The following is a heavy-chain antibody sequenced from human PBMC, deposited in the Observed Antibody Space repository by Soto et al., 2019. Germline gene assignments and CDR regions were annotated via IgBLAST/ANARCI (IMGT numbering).Heavy chain of an antibody. V-gene: IGHV4-31*03. J-gene: IGHJ5*02. CDR3: ARARGYDYGDYNPWFDP. CDR2: IYYSGST. Sequence: QVQLQESGPGLVKPSQTLSLTCTVSGGSISSGGYYWSWIRQHPGKGLEWIGYIYYSGSTYYNPSLKSRVTIAVDTSKNQFSLKLSSVTAADTAVYYCARARGYDYGDYNPWFDPWGQGTLVTVSS. CDR1: GGSISSGGYY. D-gene: IGHD4-17*01.